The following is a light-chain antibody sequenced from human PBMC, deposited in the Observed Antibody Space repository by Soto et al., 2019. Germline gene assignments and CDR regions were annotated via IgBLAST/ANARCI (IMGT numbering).Light chain of an antibody. V-gene: IGLV1-40*01. CDR2: GDN. CDR3: QSYDSSLTTFV. J-gene: IGLJ1*01. Sequence: QSVLTQPPSVSGAPGQRVAISYTGSSSNIGAEYDVHWYQQLPGTAPKRLIYGDNNRPSGVPDRFSGSKSGTSASLAITGLQPEDEADYYCQSYDSSLTTFVFGTGTKVTVL. CDR1: SSNIGAEYD.